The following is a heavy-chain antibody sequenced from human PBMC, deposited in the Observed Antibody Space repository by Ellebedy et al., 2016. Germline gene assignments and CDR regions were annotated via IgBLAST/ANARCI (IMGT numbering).Heavy chain of an antibody. CDR3: ANHRAGGNYDAYDI. D-gene: IGHD3-10*01. J-gene: IGHJ3*02. CDR2: ISSSSDRT. V-gene: IGHV3-23*01. Sequence: GESLKISXAASGFTFSSHAMTWVRQVPGRGLDWVSTISSSSDRTYYADSVKGRFTISRDNSKNTLYLQMNSLRVDDMAVYYCANHRAGGNYDAYDIWGQGTMVTVSS. CDR1: GFTFSSHA.